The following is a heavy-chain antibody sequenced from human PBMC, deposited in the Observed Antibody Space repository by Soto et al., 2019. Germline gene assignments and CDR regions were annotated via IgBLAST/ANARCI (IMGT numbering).Heavy chain of an antibody. D-gene: IGHD3-3*01. CDR1: GGSISSYY. CDR3: ARSPDFRSGYCNPSSLYYFDY. CDR2: IYYSGST. V-gene: IGHV4-59*01. Sequence: SETLSLTCTVSGGSISSYYWSWIRQPPGKGLEWIGYIYYSGSTNYNPSLKSRVTISVDTSKNQFSLKLSSVTAADTAVYYCARSPDFRSGYCNPSSLYYFDYWSQRTLITVSS. J-gene: IGHJ4*02.